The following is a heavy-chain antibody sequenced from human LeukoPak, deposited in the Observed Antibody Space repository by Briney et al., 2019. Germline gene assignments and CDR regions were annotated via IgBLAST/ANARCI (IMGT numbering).Heavy chain of an antibody. CDR2: INWNGGST. Sequence: PGRSLRLSCAASGFTLDDYGMSWVRQAPGKGLEWVSGINWNGGSTGYADSVKGRFTISRDNAKNSLYLQMNSLRAEDTALYYCARDSEVRLRLGELSLFDYWGQGTLVTVSS. CDR3: ARDSEVRLRLGELSLFDY. V-gene: IGHV3-20*04. D-gene: IGHD3-16*02. J-gene: IGHJ4*02. CDR1: GFTLDDYG.